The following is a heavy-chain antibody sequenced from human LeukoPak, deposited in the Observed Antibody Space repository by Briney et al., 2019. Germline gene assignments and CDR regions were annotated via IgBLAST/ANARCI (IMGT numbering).Heavy chain of an antibody. Sequence: ASVKVSCKSSGYTFTDYDINWVRQATGQGLEWMGWMNPDSGNTGYAQKFQGRVTMTRNTSINTAYMELNSLRSEDTAVYYCARARSYRHQLNALSYWFDPWGQGTLVTVSS. CDR2: MNPDSGNT. D-gene: IGHD5-24*01. CDR3: ARARSYRHQLNALSYWFDP. V-gene: IGHV1-8*02. CDR1: GYTFTDYD. J-gene: IGHJ5*02.